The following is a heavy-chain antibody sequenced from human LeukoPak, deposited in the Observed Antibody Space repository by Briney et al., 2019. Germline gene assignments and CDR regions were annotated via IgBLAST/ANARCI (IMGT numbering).Heavy chain of an antibody. Sequence: GGSLRLSCAASGFTFSDYYMSWIRQAPGKGLEWVSYISSSGSTIYYADSVKGRFTISRDNAKNPLYLQMNSLRAEDTAVYYCASIGYSYGYPSNWFDPWGQGTLVTVSS. CDR1: GFTFSDYY. J-gene: IGHJ5*02. CDR2: ISSSGSTI. CDR3: ASIGYSYGYPSNWFDP. D-gene: IGHD5-18*01. V-gene: IGHV3-11*01.